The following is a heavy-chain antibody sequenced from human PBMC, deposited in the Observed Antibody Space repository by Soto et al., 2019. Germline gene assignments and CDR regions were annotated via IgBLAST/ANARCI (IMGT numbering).Heavy chain of an antibody. Sequence: QLQLQESGPGLVKPSETLSLTCTVSGGSISSSSYYWGWIRQPPGKGLEWIGSIYYSGSTYYNPSLKIRVTISVDTSKNQFSLKLSSVTAADTAVYYCASAEAYDSSGYYPDFDYWGQGTLVTVSS. J-gene: IGHJ4*02. CDR3: ASAEAYDSSGYYPDFDY. D-gene: IGHD3-22*01. V-gene: IGHV4-39*01. CDR1: GGSISSSSYY. CDR2: IYYSGST.